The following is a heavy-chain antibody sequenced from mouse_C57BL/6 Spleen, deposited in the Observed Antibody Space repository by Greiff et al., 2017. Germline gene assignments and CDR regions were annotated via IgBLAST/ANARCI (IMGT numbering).Heavy chain of an antibody. CDR3: ARSGITTRYFDV. V-gene: IGHV1-7*01. CDR1: GYTFTSYW. CDR2: INPSSGYT. J-gene: IGHJ1*03. D-gene: IGHD1-1*01. Sequence: QVHVKQSGAELVKPGASVKLSCKASGYTFTSYWMHWVKQRPGQGLEWIGYINPSSGYTKYNQKFKDKATLTAEKSSSTAYMQLSSLPYEDSAVYYCARSGITTRYFDVWGTGTTVTVAS.